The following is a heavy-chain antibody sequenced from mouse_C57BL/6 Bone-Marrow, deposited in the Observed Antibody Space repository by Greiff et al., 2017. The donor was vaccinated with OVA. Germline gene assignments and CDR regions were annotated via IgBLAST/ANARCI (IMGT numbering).Heavy chain of an antibody. V-gene: IGHV5-9-1*02. CDR2: ISSGGDYI. CDR1: GFTFSSYA. J-gene: IGHJ4*01. CDR3: TREGLLWAVDY. Sequence: EVKLVESGEGLVKPGGSLKLSCAASGFTFSSYAMSWVRQTPEKRLEWVAYISSGGDYIYYADTVKGRFTISRDNARNTLYLQMSSLKSEDTAMYYCTREGLLWAVDYWGQGTSVTVSS. D-gene: IGHD2-10*01.